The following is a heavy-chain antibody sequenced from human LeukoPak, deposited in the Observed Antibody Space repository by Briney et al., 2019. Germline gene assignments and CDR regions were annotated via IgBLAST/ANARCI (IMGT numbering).Heavy chain of an antibody. CDR3: ARDYRRIVGAPYGLDY. Sequence: GGSLRLSCAASGFTFSSYAMHWVRQAPGKGLEWVAVISYDGSNKYYADSVKGRFTISRDNSKNTLYLQMNSLRAEDTAVYYCARDYRRIVGAPYGLDYWAREPWSPSPQ. CDR1: GFTFSSYA. D-gene: IGHD1-26*01. V-gene: IGHV3-30-3*01. CDR2: ISYDGSNK. J-gene: IGHJ4*02.